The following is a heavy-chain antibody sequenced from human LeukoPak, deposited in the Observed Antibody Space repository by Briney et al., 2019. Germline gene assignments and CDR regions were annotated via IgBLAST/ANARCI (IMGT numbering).Heavy chain of an antibody. Sequence: GSLRLSCAASGFTFSSYGMHWVRQAPGKGLQWVSGITGSTTWTYYAASVKGRFTVSRDNSQNTLHLQMNSLRADDTAVYYCARELVSSGTGYFDLWGRGTLVTVSS. CDR2: ITGSTTWT. D-gene: IGHD3-10*02. CDR1: GFTFSSYG. V-gene: IGHV3-NL1*01. J-gene: IGHJ2*01. CDR3: ARELVSSGTGYFDL.